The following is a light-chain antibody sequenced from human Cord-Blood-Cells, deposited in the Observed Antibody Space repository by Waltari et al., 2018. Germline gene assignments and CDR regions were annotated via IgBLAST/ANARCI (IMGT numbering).Light chain of an antibody. Sequence: IQMTQSPSSLSASVGDRVTITCRASKSISSYLNWYQKKPGKDPKLLIYAASNLQSGVPSRFMGSGSGTDFTLTISSLQPEDVATYYCQQSYSTPLTFGGGTKVEIK. J-gene: IGKJ4*01. CDR2: AAS. V-gene: IGKV1-39*01. CDR3: QQSYSTPLT. CDR1: KSISSY.